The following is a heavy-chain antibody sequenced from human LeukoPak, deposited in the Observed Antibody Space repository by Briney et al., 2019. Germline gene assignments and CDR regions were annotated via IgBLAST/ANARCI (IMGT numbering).Heavy chain of an antibody. CDR2: IKTDGSNT. J-gene: IGHJ5*02. Sequence: GESLRLSCAASGFTFSTYWMHWVRQAPGKGLVWVSRIKTDGSNTGYADSVKGRFTISRDNAKNTLYLQMNSLRAEDTAVYYCARWIQRERWFDPWGQGTLVTVSS. CDR3: ARWIQRERWFDP. CDR1: GFTFSTYW. D-gene: IGHD5-18*01. V-gene: IGHV3-74*01.